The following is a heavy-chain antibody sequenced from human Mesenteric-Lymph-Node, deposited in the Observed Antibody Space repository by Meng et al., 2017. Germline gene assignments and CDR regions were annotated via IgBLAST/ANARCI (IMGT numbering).Heavy chain of an antibody. V-gene: IGHV5-51*01. Sequence: GGSLRLSCQGLGYSFDDYWIAWVRQMPRRELEWMGSVYPDGSQTRYAPSVEGQVRISVDKSTRTASLQWSRLRVSDSAMYICARHSEPDYIGEVAYNYFDPWGQGTQVTVSS. CDR3: ARHSEPDYIGEVAYNYFDP. CDR2: VYPDGSQT. J-gene: IGHJ5*02. D-gene: IGHD5-24*01. CDR1: GYSFDDYW.